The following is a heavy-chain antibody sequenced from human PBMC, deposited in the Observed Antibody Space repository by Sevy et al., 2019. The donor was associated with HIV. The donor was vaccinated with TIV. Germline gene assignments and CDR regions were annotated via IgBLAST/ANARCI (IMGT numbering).Heavy chain of an antibody. J-gene: IGHJ4*02. V-gene: IGHV3-7*01. D-gene: IGHD3-22*01. CDR1: GFTFSTYW. Sequence: AGSLRLSCAASGFTFSTYWMTWVRQAPGQRLEWVAKIKEDGRAKYYVDSVKGRFTISRDNSKNSLYLQVNTLGAEDAYVYYGAGESRGCCCFAYWGQGTLVTVSS. CDR2: IKEDGRAK. CDR3: AGESRGCCCFAY.